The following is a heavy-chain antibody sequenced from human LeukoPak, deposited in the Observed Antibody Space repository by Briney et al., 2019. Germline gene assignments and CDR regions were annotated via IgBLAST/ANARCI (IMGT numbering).Heavy chain of an antibody. V-gene: IGHV3-23*01. CDR2: ISGSGGST. Sequence: GGSLRLSCAASGFTFSSYAMSWVRQAPGKGLEWVSAISGSGGSTYYADSVKGRFTISRDNSKNTLYLQVNSLRAEDTAVYYCANTLPIFGVVINTALGYWGQGTLVTVSS. CDR1: GFTFSSYA. CDR3: ANTLPIFGVVINTALGY. D-gene: IGHD3-3*01. J-gene: IGHJ4*02.